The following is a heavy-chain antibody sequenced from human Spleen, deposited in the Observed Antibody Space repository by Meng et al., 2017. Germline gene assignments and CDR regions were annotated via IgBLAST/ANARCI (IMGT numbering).Heavy chain of an antibody. CDR1: GGSISTSGNY. D-gene: IGHD3-10*01. J-gene: IGHJ1*01. CDR2: IGHSGIT. Sequence: QPQLQESGPGLVKPSEALSLTCSVSGGSISTSGNYWGWIRQPPGKGLEWIGSIGHSGITYYTPSLKSRVSMSIDKSKNQFSLKLTSVTAADTAVYHCLRGSGGSVWGQGTLVTVSS. V-gene: IGHV4-39*07. CDR3: LRGSGGSV.